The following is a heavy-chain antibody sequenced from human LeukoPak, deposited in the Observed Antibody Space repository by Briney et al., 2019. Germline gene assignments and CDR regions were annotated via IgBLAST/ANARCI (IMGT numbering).Heavy chain of an antibody. Sequence: ASVKVSCKASGYTFTSYAMHWVRQAPGQRLEWMGWINAGNGNTKYSQKFQGRVTITRDTSASTAYMELSSLRSEDTAVYYCAREERITMVRGVEDWFDPWGQGTLVTVSS. CDR1: GYTFTSYA. V-gene: IGHV1-3*01. D-gene: IGHD3-10*01. CDR2: INAGNGNT. CDR3: AREERITMVRGVEDWFDP. J-gene: IGHJ5*02.